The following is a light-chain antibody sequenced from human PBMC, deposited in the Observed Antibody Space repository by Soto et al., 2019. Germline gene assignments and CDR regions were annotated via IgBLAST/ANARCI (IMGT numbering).Light chain of an antibody. Sequence: QSVLTQPPSASGTPGQRVTISCSGSSSNIGSHSVYWYQQLPGTAPKLLIYANNQRPSGVPDRFSGSKSGTSASLAISGLRSEDEADYYCAAWDDSLSGLVIFGGGTKLTVL. CDR3: AAWDDSLSGLVI. CDR1: SSNIGSHS. J-gene: IGLJ2*01. V-gene: IGLV1-47*01. CDR2: ANN.